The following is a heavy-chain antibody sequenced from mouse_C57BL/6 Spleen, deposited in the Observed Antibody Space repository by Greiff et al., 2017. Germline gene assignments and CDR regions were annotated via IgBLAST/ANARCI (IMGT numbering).Heavy chain of an antibody. CDR2: IYPGSGST. V-gene: IGHV1-55*01. J-gene: IGHJ2*02. Sequence: VQLQQPGAELVKPGASVKMSCKASGYTFTSYWITWVKQRPGQGLEWIGDIYPGSGSTNYNEKFKSKATLTVDKSSSTAYMQLSSLTSEDSAVYYCAREGKRGEYLDYWGQGTSVTVSS. CDR3: AREGKRGEYLDY. CDR1: GYTFTSYW.